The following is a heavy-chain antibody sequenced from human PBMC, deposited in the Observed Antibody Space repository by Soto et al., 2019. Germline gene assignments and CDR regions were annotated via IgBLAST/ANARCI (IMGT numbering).Heavy chain of an antibody. J-gene: IGHJ6*02. CDR2: ISYDGSNK. Sequence: PGGSLRLSCAASGFTFSSYGMHWVRQAPSKGLEWVAVISYDGSNKYYADSVKGRFTISRDNSKNTLYLQMNSLRAEDTAVYYCAKDLEVWELLTRRGSYYYYYGMDVWGQGTTVTVSS. V-gene: IGHV3-30*18. D-gene: IGHD1-26*01. CDR3: AKDLEVWELLTRRGSYYYYYGMDV. CDR1: GFTFSSYG.